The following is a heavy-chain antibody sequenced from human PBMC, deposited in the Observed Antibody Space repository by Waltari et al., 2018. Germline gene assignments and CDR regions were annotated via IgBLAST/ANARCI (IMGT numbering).Heavy chain of an antibody. CDR3: ARGGLHYDLFRY. J-gene: IGHJ4*02. V-gene: IGHV1-69*02. Sequence: QVQLVQSGAEVKKPGSSVKGSCKASGGTFSSYTLRWVRQGPGQGLEWMGRIIPILGIANYAQKVQGRVTITADKSTSTAYMELSSLRSEDTAVYYCARGGLHYDLFRYWGQGTLVTVSS. CDR1: GGTFSSYT. CDR2: IIPILGIA. D-gene: IGHD3-3*01.